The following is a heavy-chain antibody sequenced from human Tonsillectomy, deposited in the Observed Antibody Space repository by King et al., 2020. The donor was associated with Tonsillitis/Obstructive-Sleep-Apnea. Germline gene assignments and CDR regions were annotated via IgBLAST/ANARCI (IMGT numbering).Heavy chain of an antibody. Sequence: VQLVESGGGLVQPGGSLRLSCAASGFTFSYYSMNWVRQAPGKGLEWVSYISIMSSTIYYADSVKGRFTISRDNAKNSLYLQMNRLKDEDTAVYYCARGLPAATLYYYYYYMDVWGKGTTVTVSS. CDR1: GFTFSYYS. CDR2: ISIMSSTI. CDR3: ARGLPAATLYYYYYYMDV. J-gene: IGHJ6*03. V-gene: IGHV3-48*02. D-gene: IGHD2-2*01.